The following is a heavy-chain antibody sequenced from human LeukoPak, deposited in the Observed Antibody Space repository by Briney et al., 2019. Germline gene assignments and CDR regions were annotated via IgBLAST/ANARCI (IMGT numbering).Heavy chain of an antibody. Sequence: SETLSLTCTVSGGSISSSSYYWGWIRQPPGKGLEWIGSIYHSGSTYYNPSLKSRVTISVDTSKNQFSLKLSSVTAADTAVYYCARDQAQLGTSEHWGQGTLVTVSS. J-gene: IGHJ1*01. CDR2: IYHSGST. CDR3: ARDQAQLGTSEH. CDR1: GGSISSSSYY. D-gene: IGHD5-18*01. V-gene: IGHV4-39*07.